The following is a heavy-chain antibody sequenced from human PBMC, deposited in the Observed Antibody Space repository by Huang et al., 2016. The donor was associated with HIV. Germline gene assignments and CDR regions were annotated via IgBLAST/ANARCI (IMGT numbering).Heavy chain of an antibody. Sequence: QLQLQESGPGLVKPSETLSLTCTVSGGSIRSSSYYWGWVRQPPGKGLEWIGNFYYTGRTNYNPSLKSRVTISVDTSKNQFSLNLSSVTAAETAVYYCASLSLRYPELPYYFDYWGQGTLVSVSS. CDR3: ASLSLRYPELPYYFDY. V-gene: IGHV4-39*01. J-gene: IGHJ4*02. D-gene: IGHD4-17*01. CDR2: FYYTGRT. CDR1: GGSIRSSSYY.